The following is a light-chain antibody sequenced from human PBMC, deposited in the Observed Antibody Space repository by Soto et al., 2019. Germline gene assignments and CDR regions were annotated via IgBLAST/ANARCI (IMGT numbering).Light chain of an antibody. CDR3: QSYDSSLSVA. V-gene: IGLV1-40*01. Sequence: QPVLTQPPSMSGAPGQRVTISCTGSSSNIGAGYDVQWYQQLPGTAPKLLIYGNNNRPSGVPDRFSGSKSGTSASLAITGLQAEDEADYYCQSYDSSLSVAFGGGTKLTVL. J-gene: IGLJ2*01. CDR1: SSNIGAGYD. CDR2: GNN.